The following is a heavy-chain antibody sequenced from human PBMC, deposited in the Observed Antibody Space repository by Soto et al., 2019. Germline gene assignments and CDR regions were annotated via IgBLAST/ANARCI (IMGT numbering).Heavy chain of an antibody. V-gene: IGHV4-59*12. CDR2: IYHSGST. CDR3: ARDRRGIAAAGKGLYGMDV. D-gene: IGHD6-13*01. CDR1: GGSISSYY. Sequence: PSETLSLTCTVSGGSISSYYWSWVRQPPGKGLEWIGEIYHSGSTNYNPSLKSRVTISVDKSKNQFSLKLSSVTAADTAVYYCARDRRGIAAAGKGLYGMDVWGQGTTVTVSS. J-gene: IGHJ6*02.